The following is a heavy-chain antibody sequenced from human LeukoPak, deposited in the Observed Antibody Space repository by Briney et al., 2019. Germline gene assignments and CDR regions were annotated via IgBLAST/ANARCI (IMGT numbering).Heavy chain of an antibody. Sequence: PGGSLRLSCTASGFTFGDYAMSWVRQAPGKGLEWVGFIRSKAYCGTKEYAASVKGRFTISRDDSKSIAYLQMNSLKTEATAVYYCTRVRDYDILTGYSFSYFDSWGQGTLVTVSS. J-gene: IGHJ4*02. CDR2: IRSKAYCGTK. D-gene: IGHD3-9*01. V-gene: IGHV3-49*04. CDR1: GFTFGDYA. CDR3: TRVRDYDILTGYSFSYFDS.